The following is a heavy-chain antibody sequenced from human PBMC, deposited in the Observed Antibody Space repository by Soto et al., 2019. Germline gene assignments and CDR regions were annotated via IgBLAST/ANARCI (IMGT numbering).Heavy chain of an antibody. CDR3: GRARYSTAWVDGY. CDR2: ISNSGSTI. D-gene: IGHD6-13*01. CDR1: GFTFSDYY. J-gene: IGHJ4*02. V-gene: IGHV3-11*01. Sequence: QVQLVEAGEGLVRPGGSLRLCCAASGFTFSDYYMSWIRQAPGKCLEWVSYISNSGSTIYYADSVKGRFTISRDNAKNSLYLQMNSPRAEDTAVYSCGRARYSTAWVDGYWGQGTLVTVSS.